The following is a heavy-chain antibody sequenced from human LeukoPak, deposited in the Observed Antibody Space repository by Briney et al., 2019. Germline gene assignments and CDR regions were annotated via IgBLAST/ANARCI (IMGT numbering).Heavy chain of an antibody. V-gene: IGHV1-18*01. CDR2: ISAYNGNT. CDR1: GYTFTSYG. CDR3: ARGGYYYDSSGYYYTDY. Sequence: ASVKVSCKASGYTFTSYGISWVRQAPGQGLEWMGWISAYNGNTNYAQKLQGRVTMTTGTSTSTAYMELRSLRSDDTAVYYCARGGYYYDSSGYYYTDYWGQGTLVTVSS. J-gene: IGHJ4*02. D-gene: IGHD3-22*01.